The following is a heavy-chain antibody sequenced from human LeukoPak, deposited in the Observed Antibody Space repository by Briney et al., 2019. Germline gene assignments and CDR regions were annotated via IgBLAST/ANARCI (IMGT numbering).Heavy chain of an antibody. CDR2: INPNGGGT. CDR1: GYTFTAYY. CDR3: TRALRWGELSSNYY. J-gene: IGHJ4*02. Sequence: GASVKVSCKASGYTFTAYYMHWVRQAPGQGLEWMGWINPNGGGTDSAQKFQGRVTMTRDTSISTAYMELSRLRSDDTAVYYCTRALRWGELSSNYYWGQGTLVTVSS. D-gene: IGHD3-16*02. V-gene: IGHV1-2*02.